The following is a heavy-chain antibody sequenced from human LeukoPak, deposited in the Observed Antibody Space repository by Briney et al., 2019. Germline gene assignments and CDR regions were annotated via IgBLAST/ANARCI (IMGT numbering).Heavy chain of an antibody. CDR3: ARTPESSAAAGTLDY. CDR1: GGSFSGYY. V-gene: IGHV4-34*01. J-gene: IGHJ4*02. CDR2: INHSGST. D-gene: IGHD6-13*01. Sequence: SETLSLTCAVYGGSFSGYYWSWIRQPPGKGLEWIGEINHSGSTNYNPSLKSRVTISVDTSKNQFSLKLSSVTAADTAVYYCARTPESSAAAGTLDYWGQGTLVTVSS.